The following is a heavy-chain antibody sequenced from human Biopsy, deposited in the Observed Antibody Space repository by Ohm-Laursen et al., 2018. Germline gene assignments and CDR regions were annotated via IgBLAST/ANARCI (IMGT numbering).Heavy chain of an antibody. V-gene: IGHV3-21*01. CDR2: IRSGGDYM. D-gene: IGHD5-24*01. CDR3: ARDEMGSISRSGYFQH. Sequence: SLRLSCAASGVTLSGYKMNWVRQAPGKGLEWVSSIRSGGDYMFYADSVKGRFTISRDNAKNSLYLQMNSLRAEDTAVYYCARDEMGSISRSGYFQHWGQGALVIVSS. J-gene: IGHJ1*01. CDR1: GVTLSGYK.